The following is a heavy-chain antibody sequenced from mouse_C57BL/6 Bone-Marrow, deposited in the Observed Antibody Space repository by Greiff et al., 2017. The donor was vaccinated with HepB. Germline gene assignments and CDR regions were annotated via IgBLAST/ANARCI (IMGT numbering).Heavy chain of an antibody. CDR3: ARKGWLLPHYYAMDY. CDR2: IDPSDSYT. J-gene: IGHJ4*01. Sequence: QVQLQQPGAELVRPGTSVKLSCKASVYTFTSYWMHWVKQRPGQGLEWIGVIDPSDSYTNYNQKFKGKATLTVDTSSSTAYMQLSSLTSEDSAVYYCARKGWLLPHYYAMDYWGQGTSVTVSS. CDR1: VYTFTSYW. V-gene: IGHV1-59*01. D-gene: IGHD2-3*01.